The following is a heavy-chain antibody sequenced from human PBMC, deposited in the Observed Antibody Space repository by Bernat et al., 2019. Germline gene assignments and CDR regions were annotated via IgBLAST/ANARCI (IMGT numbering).Heavy chain of an antibody. CDR3: TTIGYSYGYWFDP. CDR2: IKSKTDGGTT. D-gene: IGHD5-18*01. J-gene: IGHJ5*02. CDR1: GFTFSNAW. V-gene: IGHV3-15*01. Sequence: EVQLVESGGGLVKPGGSLRLSCAASGFTFSNAWMSWVRQAPGKGLEWVGRIKSKTDGGTTDYAAPVKGRFTISRDDSKNTLYLQMNSLKTEDTAVYYCTTIGYSYGYWFDPWGQGTLDTVSS.